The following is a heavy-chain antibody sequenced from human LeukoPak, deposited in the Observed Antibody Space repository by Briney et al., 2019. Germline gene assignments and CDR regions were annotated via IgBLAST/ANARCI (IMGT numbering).Heavy chain of an antibody. V-gene: IGHV1-8*01. CDR1: GYTFTSYD. D-gene: IGHD3-10*01. J-gene: IGHJ5*02. CDR2: MNPNSGNT. CDR3: ARQLWFGEASDWFDP. Sequence: ASVKVSCKASGYTFTSYDINWVRQATRQGLEWMGWMNPNSGNTGYAQKFQGRVTMTRNTSISTAYMELSSLRSEDTAVYYCARQLWFGEASDWFDPWGQGTLVTVSS.